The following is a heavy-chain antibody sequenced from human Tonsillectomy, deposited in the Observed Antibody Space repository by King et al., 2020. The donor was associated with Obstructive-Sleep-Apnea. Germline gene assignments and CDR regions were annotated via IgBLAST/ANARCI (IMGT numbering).Heavy chain of an antibody. CDR3: ARDKSVPAPAVQTNDAFDI. Sequence: VQLQESGPGLVKPSQTLSLTCTVSGGSISSGDYYWSWIRQPPGKGLEWIGYIYYSGSTYYSPSLKSRVTISVDTSKNQFSLKLSSVTAADPAVYYCARDKSVPAPAVQTNDAFDIWGQGTMVTVSS. D-gene: IGHD2-2*01. V-gene: IGHV4-30-4*01. CDR2: IYYSGST. J-gene: IGHJ3*02. CDR1: GGSISSGDYY.